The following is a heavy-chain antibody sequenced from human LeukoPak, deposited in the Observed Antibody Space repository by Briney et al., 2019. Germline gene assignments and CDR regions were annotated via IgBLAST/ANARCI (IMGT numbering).Heavy chain of an antibody. CDR1: GGSISSSSYY. CDR3: ARGSPPAVYGYYDYYYYYGMDV. Sequence: PSETLSLTCTVSGGSISSSSYYWGWIRQPPGKGLEWIGSIYYSGSTYYNPSLKSRVTISVDTSKNQFSLKLSSVTAADTAVYYCARGSPPAVYGYYDYYYYYGMDVWGQGTTVTVSS. D-gene: IGHD5-18*01. J-gene: IGHJ6*02. CDR2: IYYSGST. V-gene: IGHV4-39*07.